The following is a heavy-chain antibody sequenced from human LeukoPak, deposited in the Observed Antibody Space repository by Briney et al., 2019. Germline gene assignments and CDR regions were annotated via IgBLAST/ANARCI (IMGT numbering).Heavy chain of an antibody. Sequence: ASVKVSCKASGYTFTGYYMHWVRQAPGQGLEWVGWINPNSGGTNYAQKFQGRVTMTRDTSISTAYMELSRLRSDDTAVYYCARESVYDSSGFDYWGQGTLVTVSS. CDR2: INPNSGGT. V-gene: IGHV1-2*02. CDR3: ARESVYDSSGFDY. D-gene: IGHD3-22*01. J-gene: IGHJ4*02. CDR1: GYTFTGYY.